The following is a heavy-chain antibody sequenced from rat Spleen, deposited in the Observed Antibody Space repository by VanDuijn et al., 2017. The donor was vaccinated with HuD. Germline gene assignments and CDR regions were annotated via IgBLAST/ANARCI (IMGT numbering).Heavy chain of an antibody. D-gene: IGHD1-4*01. CDR1: GFTFNKYW. J-gene: IGHJ2*01. CDR2: ISPSGGNS. V-gene: IGHV5-31*01. CDR3: ARRGYNYYFDY. Sequence: EVQLVESGGGLVQPGRSLKLPCVASGFTFNKYWMTWIRQAPGKGLEWVASISPSGGNSNYRDSVKGRFTVSRDNAKSTLYLQMDSLRSEDTATYYCARRGYNYYFDYWGQGVMVTVSS.